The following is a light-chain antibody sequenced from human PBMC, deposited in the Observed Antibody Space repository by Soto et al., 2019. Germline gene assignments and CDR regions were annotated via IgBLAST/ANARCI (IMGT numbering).Light chain of an antibody. Sequence: EIVLTQSPATLSLSPGERATLSCRASQTVSSSLAWYQQKPGQAPRLLIYEASNRATGIPARFSGSGSGADFTLTISSLEPEDFAVYYCHQYGTSPWTFGQGTKVDIK. V-gene: IGKV3-11*01. CDR2: EAS. J-gene: IGKJ1*01. CDR3: HQYGTSPWT. CDR1: QTVSSS.